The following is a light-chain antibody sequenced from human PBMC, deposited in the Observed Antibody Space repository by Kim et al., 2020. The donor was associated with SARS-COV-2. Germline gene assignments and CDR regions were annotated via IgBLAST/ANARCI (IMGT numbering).Light chain of an antibody. J-gene: IGKJ2*01. V-gene: IGKV1-5*03. Sequence: SASVGDRVTITCRASQSISRWVAWYQQKPGKAPNLLIYKASNLEDAVPARFSGGGSGTDFTLTISSLRPEDFATYYCQQYDSYPYTFGQGTKLEI. CDR1: QSISRW. CDR3: QQYDSYPYT. CDR2: KAS.